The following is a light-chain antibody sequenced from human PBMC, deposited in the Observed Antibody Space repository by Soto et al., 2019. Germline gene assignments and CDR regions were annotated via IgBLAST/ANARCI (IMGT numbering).Light chain of an antibody. J-gene: IGKJ4*01. CDR2: DAS. Sequence: DIVLTQSPATLSLSPGERASLSCRASQSVGNSLAWYQQKLGQPPRLLIYDASTRATGVPARFSGSGSGTDFTLTISSLEPEDFAVYYCQQRTSWPLLTFGGGTKVAIK. CDR1: QSVGNS. V-gene: IGKV3-11*01. CDR3: QQRTSWPLLT.